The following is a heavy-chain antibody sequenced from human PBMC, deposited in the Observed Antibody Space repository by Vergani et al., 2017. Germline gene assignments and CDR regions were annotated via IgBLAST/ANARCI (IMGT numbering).Heavy chain of an antibody. D-gene: IGHD1-1*01. CDR1: GYTFTSYY. Sequence: QVQLVQSGAEVKKPGASVKVSCNASGYTFTSYYMHWVRQAPGQGLEGMGWMNPNSGNTGYAQKFQGSVNMTRNTSISPDYMELSSLRAEDTAVYYCARGRPLPDYYYYCYMDVWGKGP. V-gene: IGHV1-8*02. J-gene: IGHJ6*03. CDR3: ARGRPLPDYYYYCYMDV. CDR2: MNPNSGNT.